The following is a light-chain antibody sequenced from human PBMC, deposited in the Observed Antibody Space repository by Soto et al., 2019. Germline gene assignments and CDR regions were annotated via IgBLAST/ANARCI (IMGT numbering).Light chain of an antibody. Sequence: VLKQSAGSLSLSPGERATLSCMSSQSVSSSYLAWYQQKPGQAPRLIIYGASSRATGIPDRFSGSRSGTDCTLTISRLEPEDFTVYYCQQYGSSLITFGQGARLEIK. CDR3: QQYGSSLIT. CDR1: QSVSSSY. J-gene: IGKJ5*01. V-gene: IGKV3-20*01. CDR2: GAS.